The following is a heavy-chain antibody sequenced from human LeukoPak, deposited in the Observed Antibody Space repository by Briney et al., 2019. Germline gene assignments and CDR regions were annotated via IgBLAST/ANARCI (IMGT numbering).Heavy chain of an antibody. CDR2: IYTSGST. J-gene: IGHJ4*02. CDR1: GGSISSGSYY. D-gene: IGHD6-13*01. CDR3: ASRTKAAAGNFDY. Sequence: SETLSLTCTVSGGSISSGSYYWSWIRQPAGKGLEWIGRIYTSGSTNYNPSLKSRVTISVDTSKNQFSLKLSSVTAADTAVYYCASRTKAAAGNFDYWGQGTLVTVSS. V-gene: IGHV4-61*02.